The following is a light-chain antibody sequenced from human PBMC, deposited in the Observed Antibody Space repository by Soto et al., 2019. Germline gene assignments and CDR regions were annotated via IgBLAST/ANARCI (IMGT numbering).Light chain of an antibody. Sequence: QSVLTQPTSASGTPGQRVTISCSGSSSNIGINTVNWYQQLPGTAPKLLIYSNNQRPSGVPDRISGSKSGTSASLAISGLQSEDEADYYCEAWDDSLNGVLFGGGTKLTVL. CDR1: SSNIGINT. CDR2: SNN. CDR3: EAWDDSLNGVL. J-gene: IGLJ3*02. V-gene: IGLV1-44*01.